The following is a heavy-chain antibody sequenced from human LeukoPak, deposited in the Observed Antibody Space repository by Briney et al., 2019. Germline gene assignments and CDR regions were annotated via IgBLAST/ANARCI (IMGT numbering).Heavy chain of an antibody. CDR1: GFTLSSYG. CDR3: ARDAPITDMLVVPAAPDY. V-gene: IGHV3-33*01. J-gene: IGHJ4*02. Sequence: GGSLRLSCAASGFTLSSYGMHWVRQAPGKGLEWVAVIRYDGSNTSSADSVKGRFTISRDNSKNTLEVQMNGLRAEDTAVYYSARDAPITDMLVVPAAPDYWGQGTLVSVSS. CDR2: IRYDGSNT. D-gene: IGHD2-2*01.